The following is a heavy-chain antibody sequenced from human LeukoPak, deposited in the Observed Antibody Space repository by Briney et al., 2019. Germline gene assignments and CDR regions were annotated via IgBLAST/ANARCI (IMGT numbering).Heavy chain of an antibody. CDR2: ISNIGST. J-gene: IGHJ4*02. Sequence: SETLSLTCSVSGASISSYYWSWMRQPPGKGLEWIGYISNIGSTNYNPSLKSRVTISVDTSKNQFSLNLNSMTAADTAVYFCARHYWSDAFDYWGQGTLVTVSS. CDR1: GASISSYY. D-gene: IGHD1-1*01. V-gene: IGHV4-59*08. CDR3: ARHYWSDAFDY.